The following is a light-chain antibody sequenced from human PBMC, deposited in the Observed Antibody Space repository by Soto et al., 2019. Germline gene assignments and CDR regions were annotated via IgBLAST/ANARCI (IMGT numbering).Light chain of an antibody. CDR3: QQANSSPVT. J-gene: IGKJ4*01. V-gene: IGKV1-12*01. Sequence: RVTMTCRASQDIAGYFVCYQHKPGSAPELLILSASSLQSGVPSRFSGSRSWTDFTPTTSSLQPQEVATYYCQQANSSPVTFGGGTKVDIK. CDR2: SAS. CDR1: QDIAGY.